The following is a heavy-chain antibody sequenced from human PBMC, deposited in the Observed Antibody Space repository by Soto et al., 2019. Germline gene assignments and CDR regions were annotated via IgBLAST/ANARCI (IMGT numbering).Heavy chain of an antibody. D-gene: IGHD1-7*01. J-gene: IGHJ4*02. CDR3: ARDQELLSY. Sequence: QVQLVESGGDVVQPGRSLRLSCAASGFIFSTYGMHWGRQAPGKGLDWVAVIWYDGSNKYYADSVKGRFTISRDNSKNTLYLQMNSLRAEDTAVSYCARDQELLSYWGQGTLVTVSS. V-gene: IGHV3-33*01. CDR1: GFIFSTYG. CDR2: IWYDGSNK.